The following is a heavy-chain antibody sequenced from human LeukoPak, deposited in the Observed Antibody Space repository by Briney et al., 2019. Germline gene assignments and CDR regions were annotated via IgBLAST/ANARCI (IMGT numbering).Heavy chain of an antibody. CDR3: ARRMAANAFDI. CDR1: GFXFSTYT. V-gene: IGHV3-30-3*01. CDR2: VSYDGTNK. D-gene: IGHD5-24*01. Sequence: PERSLRLSCAASGFXFSTYTIHWVRQAPGKGLEWVAFVSYDGTNKNYADSVKGRFTISRDNSKNTLYLQMNSLRTEDTAVYYCARRMAANAFDIWGQGTMVTVSS. J-gene: IGHJ3*02.